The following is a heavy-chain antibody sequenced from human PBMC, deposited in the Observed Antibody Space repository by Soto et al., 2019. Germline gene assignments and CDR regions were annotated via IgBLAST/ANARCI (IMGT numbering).Heavy chain of an antibody. D-gene: IGHD5-18*01. CDR3: ARDLDTALATLPYYYFGMDV. Sequence: ASVKVSCKASGYTFTGYYMHWVRHAPGQGLEWMGWINPNSGGTTYPQKFQGRVTMTRDTSISTAYMELSRLRADERAVYYCARDLDTALATLPYYYFGMDVWCQGSTVTLSS. V-gene: IGHV1-2*02. CDR1: GYTFTGYY. CDR2: INPNSGGT. J-gene: IGHJ6*02.